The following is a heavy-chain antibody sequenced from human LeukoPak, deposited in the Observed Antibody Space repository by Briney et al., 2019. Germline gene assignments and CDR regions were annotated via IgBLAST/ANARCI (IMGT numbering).Heavy chain of an antibody. Sequence: GGSLRLSCAASGFTFSSYGMHWVRQAPGKGLEWVAVISYDGSNKYYADSVKGRFTISRDNSKNTLYLQMNSLRAEDTAVYYCAKETEYSSGWSITYYFDYWGQGTLVTVSS. CDR1: GFTFSSYG. D-gene: IGHD6-19*01. CDR2: ISYDGSNK. J-gene: IGHJ4*02. CDR3: AKETEYSSGWSITYYFDY. V-gene: IGHV3-30*18.